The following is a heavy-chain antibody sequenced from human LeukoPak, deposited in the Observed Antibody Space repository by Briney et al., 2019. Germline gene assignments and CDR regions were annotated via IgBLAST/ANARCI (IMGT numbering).Heavy chain of an antibody. Sequence: GASVKVSFKLPGNTLTEFSMHWVRQAPGKGLEWMGGFDPEDGKTIYAQKFQGRVTMTEDTSTDTAYMELSSLRSEDTAVYYCATAGDAIDSVMIWDFWGQGTLVTVSS. CDR1: GNTLTEFS. CDR2: FDPEDGKT. J-gene: IGHJ4*02. D-gene: IGHD3/OR15-3a*01. V-gene: IGHV1-24*01. CDR3: ATAGDAIDSVMIWDF.